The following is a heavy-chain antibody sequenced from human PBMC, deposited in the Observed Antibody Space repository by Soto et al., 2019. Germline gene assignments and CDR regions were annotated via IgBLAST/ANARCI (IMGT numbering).Heavy chain of an antibody. V-gene: IGHV4-39*01. CDR3: ASLDGSYYYYGMDV. CDR2: IYYSGST. Sequence: SVTLSLTCTVSGGSISSSSYYWGWNRQPPGKGLEWIGSIYYSGSTYYNPSLKSRVTISVDTSKNQFSLKLSSVTAADTAVYYCASLDGSYYYYGMDVWGQGTTVTVSS. J-gene: IGHJ6*02. CDR1: GGSISSSSYY. D-gene: IGHD1-26*01.